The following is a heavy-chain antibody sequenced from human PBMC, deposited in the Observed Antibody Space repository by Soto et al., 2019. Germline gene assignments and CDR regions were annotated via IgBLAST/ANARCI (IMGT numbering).Heavy chain of an antibody. CDR2: ISGSGGST. CDR1: GFTFSSYA. Sequence: EVQLLESGGGLVQPGGSLRLSCAASGFTFSSYAMSWVRQAPGKGLEWVSAISGSGGSTYYADSVKGRFTISRDNSKNTLYLQMNSLRAEDTAVYYCAKDRRTSRTTVTRDYYYYYGMDVWGQGTTVTVSS. J-gene: IGHJ6*02. V-gene: IGHV3-23*01. D-gene: IGHD4-17*01. CDR3: AKDRRTSRTTVTRDYYYYYGMDV.